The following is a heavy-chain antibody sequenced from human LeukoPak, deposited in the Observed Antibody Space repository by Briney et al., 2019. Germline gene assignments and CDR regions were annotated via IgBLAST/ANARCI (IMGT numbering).Heavy chain of an antibody. Sequence: SETLSLTCAVYGGSFSGYYWSWIRQPPGKGLEWIGEINHSGSTNYNPSLKSRVTISVDTSKNQFSLKLSSVTVADTAVYYCARGQDGGIEGDYWGQGTLVTVSS. CDR1: GGSFSGYY. CDR3: ARGQDGGIEGDY. J-gene: IGHJ4*02. V-gene: IGHV4-34*01. CDR2: INHSGST. D-gene: IGHD2-15*01.